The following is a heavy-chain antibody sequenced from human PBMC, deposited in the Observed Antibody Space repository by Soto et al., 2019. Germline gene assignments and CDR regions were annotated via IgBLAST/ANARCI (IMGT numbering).Heavy chain of an antibody. CDR2: INAGNGNT. V-gene: IGHV1-3*01. J-gene: IGHJ4*02. CDR1: GYTFTRYA. CDR3: ARSPGYSYGDY. Sequence: GASGKVSCKASGYTFTRYAMHLGPQVSGQRLEWMGWINAGNGNTKYSQKFQGRVTITRDTSASTAYMELSSLRSEDTAVYYCARSPGYSYGDYWGQGTLVTVSS. D-gene: IGHD5-18*01.